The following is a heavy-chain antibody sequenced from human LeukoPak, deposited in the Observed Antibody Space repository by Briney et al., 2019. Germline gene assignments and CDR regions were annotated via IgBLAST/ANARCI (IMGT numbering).Heavy chain of an antibody. CDR2: IYYTGST. CDR1: GGSISSYY. D-gene: IGHD1-26*01. J-gene: IGHJ5*02. V-gene: IGHV4-59*01. Sequence: SETLSLTCTVSGGSISSYYWSWIRQPPGKGLEWIGYIYYTGSTSYHPSLKSRVTMSLDASKNQFSLELNSVTPADTAVYYCARGGNYWPQWWFDPWGRGTLVSVSS. CDR3: ARGGNYWPQWWFDP.